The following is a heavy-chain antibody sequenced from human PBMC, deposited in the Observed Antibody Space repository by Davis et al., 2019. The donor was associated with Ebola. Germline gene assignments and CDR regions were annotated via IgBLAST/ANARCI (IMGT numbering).Heavy chain of an antibody. CDR2: IGNGGGGT. V-gene: IGHV3-23*01. J-gene: IGHJ4*02. D-gene: IGHD3-22*01. CDR1: GGSVSSGSYY. CDR3: ATQNGGYSVPFDY. Sequence: ETLSLTCTVSGGSVSSGSYYWSWIRQPPGKGLEWVSIIGNGGGGTKYGDSVRGRFTISRDDSKNIVYLQLNNLRADDTAVYYCATQNGGYSVPFDYWGQGTLVTVSS.